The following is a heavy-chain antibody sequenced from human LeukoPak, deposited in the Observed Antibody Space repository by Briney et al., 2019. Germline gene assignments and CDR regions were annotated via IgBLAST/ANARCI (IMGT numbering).Heavy chain of an antibody. D-gene: IGHD2-2*01. CDR3: SGRDSSRSPRAY. J-gene: IGHJ4*02. V-gene: IGHV3-7*01. CDR2: IKPDGSEK. CDR1: GLTFTDFW. Sequence: GGSLRLSCAASGLTFTDFWMNWVRLAPGRGLGWVANIKPDGSEKYYVDSVKGRFAISRDNAKNEVYLEMNSLRAEDTGVYYCSGRDSSRSPRAYWGQGTLVSVSS.